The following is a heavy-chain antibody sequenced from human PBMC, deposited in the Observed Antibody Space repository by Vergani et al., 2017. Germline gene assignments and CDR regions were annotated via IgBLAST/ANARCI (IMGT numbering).Heavy chain of an antibody. CDR3: AKVSSSGFHYGDVDY. J-gene: IGHJ4*02. D-gene: IGHD4-17*01. V-gene: IGHV3-23*01. Sequence: EVQLLESGGGLVQPGGSLRLSCAASGFTFSSYAMKWVRQAPGKGLEWVSAISGSGGSTYYADSVKGRFTISRDNSKNALYLQMTSLGAEDTAVYYCAKVSSSGFHYGDVDYWGQGALVTVSS. CDR2: ISGSGGST. CDR1: GFTFSSYA.